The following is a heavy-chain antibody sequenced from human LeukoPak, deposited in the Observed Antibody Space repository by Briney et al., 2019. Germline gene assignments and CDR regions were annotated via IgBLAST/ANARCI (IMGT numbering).Heavy chain of an antibody. V-gene: IGHV1-8*01. CDR3: ASVGRGIAARRAFPSYYMDV. Sequence: ASVKVSCKASGYTFTSYDINWVRQATGQGLEWMGWMNPNGGNTGYAQKFQGRVTMTRNTSISTAYMELSSLRSEDTAVYYCASVGRGIAARRAFPSYYMDVWGKGTTVTVSS. D-gene: IGHD6-6*01. J-gene: IGHJ6*03. CDR1: GYTFTSYD. CDR2: MNPNGGNT.